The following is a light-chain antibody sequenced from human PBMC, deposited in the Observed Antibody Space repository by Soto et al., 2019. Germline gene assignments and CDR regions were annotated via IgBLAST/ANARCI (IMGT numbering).Light chain of an antibody. Sequence: ESVRTQSPGTLSLSPGDRATLSCRSSQSVSSSDFAWYQQKAAQAPRLLIDGASSRATGIPDRFSGSGSGTDFTLTISRLEPEDFAVYYCQQYGSAPLYTFGQGTKLEI. CDR3: QQYGSAPLYT. V-gene: IGKV3-20*01. CDR2: GAS. CDR1: QSVSSSD. J-gene: IGKJ2*01.